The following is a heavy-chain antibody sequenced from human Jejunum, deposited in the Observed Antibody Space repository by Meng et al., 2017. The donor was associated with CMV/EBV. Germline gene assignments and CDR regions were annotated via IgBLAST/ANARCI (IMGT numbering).Heavy chain of an antibody. D-gene: IGHD3-9*01. CDR1: SYG. CDR3: ARRSCTTMFCESRDAFDV. CDR2: ISPTSVYR. J-gene: IGHJ3*01. Sequence: SYGMNWVRQAPGKGLEWVSSISPTSVYRYYADSLQSRFTISRDNANNSVYLQLNSLRAEDTAVYYCARRSCTTMFCESRDAFDVWGQGTMVTVSS. V-gene: IGHV3-21*06.